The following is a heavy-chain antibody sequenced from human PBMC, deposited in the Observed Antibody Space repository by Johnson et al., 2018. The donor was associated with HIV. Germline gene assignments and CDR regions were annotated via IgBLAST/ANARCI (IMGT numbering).Heavy chain of an antibody. CDR3: ARATFYYDLSGYLTRPRAFDM. CDR2: IYSGGST. V-gene: IGHV3-53*01. D-gene: IGHD3-22*01. CDR1: GFTVSSNY. Sequence: MQLVESGGGLIQPGGSLRLSCAASGFTVSSNYMSWVRQAPGKGLEWVSVIYSGGSTYYADSVKGRFTISRDNSKNTLYLQMNSLRAEDTAFYYCARATFYYDLSGYLTRPRAFDMWGQGTMVTVSS. J-gene: IGHJ3*02.